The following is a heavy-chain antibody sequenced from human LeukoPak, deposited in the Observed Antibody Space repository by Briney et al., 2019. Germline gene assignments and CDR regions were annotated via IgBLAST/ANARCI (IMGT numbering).Heavy chain of an antibody. CDR3: ARHKSFDYLSPIDS. V-gene: IGHV4-39*01. D-gene: IGHD2/OR15-2a*01. J-gene: IGHJ4*02. CDR1: GGSVSRRGDY. CDR2: IYYTGST. Sequence: AETLSLTCPVSGGSVSRRGDYWGGIGQPPGQGLDCLGSIYYTGSTYYKPSLKSRVTISVDASKNQISLRLSSVTAADTAVYFCARHKSFDYLSPIDSWGQGTLVTVSS.